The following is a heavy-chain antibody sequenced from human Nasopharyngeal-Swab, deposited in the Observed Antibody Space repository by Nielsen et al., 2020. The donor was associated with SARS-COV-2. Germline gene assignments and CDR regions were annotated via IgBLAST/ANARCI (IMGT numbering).Heavy chain of an antibody. V-gene: IGHV2-5*02. Sequence: SGPTLVTPTQALTLTCNFSGFSLRTRGVCEGWIRQPRGKAMEWLALIYWDDDKRYSPSLKSRLTITKATSKNQVVLTMSNKDPVDTATYYCAHSQYYYGSGTLSNAFDIWGQGTMVTVSS. D-gene: IGHD3-10*01. CDR3: AHSQYYYGSGTLSNAFDI. CDR2: IYWDDDK. CDR1: GFSLRTRGVC. J-gene: IGHJ3*02.